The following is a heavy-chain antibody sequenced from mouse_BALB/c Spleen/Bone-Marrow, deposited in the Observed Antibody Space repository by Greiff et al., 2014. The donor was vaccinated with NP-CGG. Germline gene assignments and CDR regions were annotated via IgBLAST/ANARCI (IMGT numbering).Heavy chain of an antibody. J-gene: IGHJ4*01. Sequence: EVMLVESGGGLVKPGGSLKLTCAASGFTFSDYYMFWVRQTPEKRLEWVATISDGVSYAYYPDSVTGRFTISRDNARNNLYLQMSSLKSEDTAMYYCARAPPYDFYAMDYWGQGTSVTVSS. CDR3: ARAPPYDFYAMDY. CDR2: ISDGVSYA. D-gene: IGHD2-13*01. CDR1: GFTFSDYY. V-gene: IGHV5-4*02.